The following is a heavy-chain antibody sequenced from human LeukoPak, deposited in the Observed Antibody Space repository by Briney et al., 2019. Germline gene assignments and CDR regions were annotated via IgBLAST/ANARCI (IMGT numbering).Heavy chain of an antibody. CDR1: GGSISSYY. J-gene: IGHJ4*02. D-gene: IGHD3-10*01. CDR3: ARGGYYFDY. V-gene: IGHV4-59*01. Sequence: PSETLSLTCTVSGGSISSYYWSWIRQPPGKGLEWIGYVYYSGSTNYSPSLNSRLTIPVDTSKNQFSLKLSSVTAADTAVYYCARGGYYFDYWGQGTLVTISS. CDR2: VYYSGST.